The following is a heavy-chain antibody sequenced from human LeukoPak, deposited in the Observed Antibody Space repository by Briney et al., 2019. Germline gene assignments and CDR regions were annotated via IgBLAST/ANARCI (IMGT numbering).Heavy chain of an antibody. J-gene: IGHJ4*02. CDR2: IHTSGSV. CDR3: AREGSMTARPFVSIDY. CDR1: GGSISTYY. V-gene: IGHV4-4*07. Sequence: SETLSLTCTVSGGSISTYYWSWVRQPAGKGLEWIGRIHTSGSVDYNPSLESRVTMSVDTSKKQFSLTLSSVTAADTAMYYCAREGSMTARPFVSIDYWGQGTLVTVSS. D-gene: IGHD6-6*01.